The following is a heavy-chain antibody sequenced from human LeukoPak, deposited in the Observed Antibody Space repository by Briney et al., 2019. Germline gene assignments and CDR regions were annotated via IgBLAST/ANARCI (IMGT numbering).Heavy chain of an antibody. CDR3: ARQEFSSGHDAFDL. D-gene: IGHD6-19*01. CDR1: GYSFTNYW. Sequence: GESLKISRKGSGYSFTNYWIGWVRQMPGKGLEWMGIIYPGDSDTRYSPSFQGQVTISADTSITPTHLQWSSLKASDTAIYYCARQEFSSGHDAFDLWGQGTMVIVSS. V-gene: IGHV5-51*01. CDR2: IYPGDSDT. J-gene: IGHJ3*01.